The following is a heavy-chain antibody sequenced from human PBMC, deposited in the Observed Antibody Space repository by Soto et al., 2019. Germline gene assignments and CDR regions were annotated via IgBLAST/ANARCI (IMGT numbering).Heavy chain of an antibody. V-gene: IGHV5-10-1*01. J-gene: IGHJ3*02. CDR1: GYSFTIYW. Sequence: GESLKISCNGSGYSFTIYWISWVRQMPGKGLEWMGRIDPSDSYTNYSPSFQGHVTISADKSISTAYLQWSSLKASDTAMYYCARHDVEMATIVIWGQGTMVTVSS. CDR2: IDPSDSYT. D-gene: IGHD5-12*01. CDR3: ARHDVEMATIVI.